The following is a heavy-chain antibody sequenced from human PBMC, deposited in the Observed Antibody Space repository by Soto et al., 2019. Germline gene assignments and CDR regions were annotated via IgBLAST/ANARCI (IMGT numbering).Heavy chain of an antibody. CDR1: GFTFSDYY. D-gene: IGHD2-15*01. V-gene: IGHV3-11*05. CDR2: IGSSSSFS. CDR3: ARVKDGNSYAFDS. J-gene: IGHJ4*02. Sequence: QVQLVESGGGLVNPGGSLRLSCAASGFTFSDYYIHWIRQSPGKGLEWMAYIGSSSSFSPYADSVKGRFTISRDNAREWVCIHMTSMRADDKAVSYCARVKDGNSYAFDSWGQGSLVTVSS.